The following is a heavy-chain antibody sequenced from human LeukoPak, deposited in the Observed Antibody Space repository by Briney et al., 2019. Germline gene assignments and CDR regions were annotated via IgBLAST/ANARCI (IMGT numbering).Heavy chain of an antibody. V-gene: IGHV4-59*12. J-gene: IGHJ2*01. CDR1: GGSISSYY. D-gene: IGHD2-15*01. CDR3: ARVDCSGGSCYSDSYWYFDL. Sequence: SETLSLTCTVSGGSISSYYWSWIRQPPGKGLEWIGYIYYSGSTNYNPSLKSRVTISVDRSKNQFSLKLSSVTAADTAVYYCARVDCSGGSCYSDSYWYFDLWGRGTLVTVSS. CDR2: IYYSGST.